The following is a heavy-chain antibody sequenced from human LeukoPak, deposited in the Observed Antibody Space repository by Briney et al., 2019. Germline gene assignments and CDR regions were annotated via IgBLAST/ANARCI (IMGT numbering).Heavy chain of an antibody. Sequence: GGSLRLSCAASGFTFSSSAMSGVRQAPGKGLEWVSAISNNGGYTYYADSVQGRFTISRDNSKSTLCLQMNSLRAEDTAVYYCAILALYDSSGYYFGNVDYWGQGTLVTVSS. CDR2: ISNNGGYT. CDR3: AILALYDSSGYYFGNVDY. J-gene: IGHJ4*02. D-gene: IGHD3-22*01. CDR1: GFTFSSSA. V-gene: IGHV3-23*01.